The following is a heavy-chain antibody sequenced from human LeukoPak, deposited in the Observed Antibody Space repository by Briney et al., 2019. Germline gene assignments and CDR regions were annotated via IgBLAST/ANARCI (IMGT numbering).Heavy chain of an antibody. CDR1: GFTFSSYG. CDR3: AKEDHYYYYGMDV. Sequence: GRSLRLSCAASGFTFSSYGMHWVRQAPGKGLEWVSAISGSGGSTYYADSVKGRFTISRDNSKNTLYLQMNSLRAEDTAVYYCAKEDHYYYYGMDVWGQGTTVTVSS. V-gene: IGHV3-23*01. J-gene: IGHJ6*02. CDR2: ISGSGGST.